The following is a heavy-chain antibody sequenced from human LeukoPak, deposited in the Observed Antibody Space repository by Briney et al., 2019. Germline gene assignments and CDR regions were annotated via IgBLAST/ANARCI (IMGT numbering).Heavy chain of an antibody. D-gene: IGHD3-22*01. CDR3: ATVSGLLLIYGMDV. CDR2: FDPEDGET. V-gene: IGHV1-24*01. Sequence: VSVKVSCKVSGYTLTELSMHWVRQAPGKGLEWMGGFDPEDGETIYAQKFQGRVTMTEDTSTDTAYMELSSLRSEDTAVYYCATVSGLLLIYGMDVWGQGTTVTVSS. J-gene: IGHJ6*02. CDR1: GYTLTELS.